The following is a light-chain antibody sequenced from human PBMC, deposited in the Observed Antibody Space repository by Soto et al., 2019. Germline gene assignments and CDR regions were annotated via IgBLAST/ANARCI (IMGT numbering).Light chain of an antibody. CDR2: DVS. V-gene: IGLV2-11*01. Sequence: QSALTQPRSVSGSPGQSVTISCTGSSSDVGRYNYVSWYQQYPGRAPRLMIYDVSQRPSGVPDRFSGSKSGTTASLTISGLQVEDEADYYCCSFTGRSEVFGGGTQLTVL. CDR1: SSDVGRYNY. CDR3: CSFTGRSEV. J-gene: IGLJ3*02.